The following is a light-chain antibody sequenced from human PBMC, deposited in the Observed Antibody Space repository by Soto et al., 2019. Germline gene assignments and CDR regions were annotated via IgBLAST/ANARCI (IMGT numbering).Light chain of an antibody. Sequence: DIQMTQSPSTLSASVGDRVTITCRASQSISDWLAWYQQKPGKAPKVLIYKASSLESGVPSRFSGSGSGTEFTLTISSLQPYDFATYYCQQYHTYSTFGQGTKVDI. CDR3: QQYHTYST. CDR1: QSISDW. CDR2: KAS. V-gene: IGKV1-5*03. J-gene: IGKJ1*01.